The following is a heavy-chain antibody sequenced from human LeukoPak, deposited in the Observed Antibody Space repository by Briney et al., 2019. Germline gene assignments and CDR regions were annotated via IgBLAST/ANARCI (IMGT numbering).Heavy chain of an antibody. CDR1: GFTFSSYG. V-gene: IGHV3-30*18. Sequence: GGSLRLSCAASGFTFSSYGMHWVRQAPGKGLEWVAVISYDGSNKYYADSVKGRFTISRDNSKNTLYLQMNSLRAEDTAVYYCAKSFPYYDILTGVYLGGLNAFDIWGQGTMVTVSS. J-gene: IGHJ3*02. CDR3: AKSFPYYDILTGVYLGGLNAFDI. D-gene: IGHD3-9*01. CDR2: ISYDGSNK.